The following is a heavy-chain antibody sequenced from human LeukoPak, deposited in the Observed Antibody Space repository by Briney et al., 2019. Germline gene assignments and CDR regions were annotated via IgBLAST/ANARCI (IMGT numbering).Heavy chain of an antibody. D-gene: IGHD2-2*01. CDR3: ARELRIVVVPAANYALGY. J-gene: IGHJ4*02. V-gene: IGHV1-18*01. CDR1: CYTFTSYG. Sequence: ASVKVSCKASCYTFTSYGISWVRQAPGQGLEWMGWISAYNGNTNYAQKLQGRVTMTTDTSTSTAYMELRSLRSDDTAVYYCARELRIVVVPAANYALGYWGQGTLVTVSS. CDR2: ISAYNGNT.